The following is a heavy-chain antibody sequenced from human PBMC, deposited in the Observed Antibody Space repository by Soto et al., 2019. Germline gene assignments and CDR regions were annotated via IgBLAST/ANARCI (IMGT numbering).Heavy chain of an antibody. CDR1: GYVFTDFY. J-gene: IGHJ4*02. CDR2: INPNTGFT. V-gene: IGHV1-2*02. CDR3: SEGRMSPDFVY. Sequence: ASVKVSCKTSGYVFTDFYLYWVRQAPGQGLEWMGWINPNTGFTGTSPRFEGRVTLSRDTSISTAYLEFNSLTSDDTAVYFCSEGRMSPDFVYWGQGTLVTVSS. D-gene: IGHD2-8*01.